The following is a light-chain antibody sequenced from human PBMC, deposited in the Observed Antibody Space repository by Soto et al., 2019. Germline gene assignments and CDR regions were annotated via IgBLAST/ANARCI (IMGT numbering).Light chain of an antibody. V-gene: IGKV3-11*01. CDR1: QSVSTF. J-gene: IGKJ4*01. CDR3: QQRSDWSGLT. Sequence: EIVLTQSPATLSLSPGERATLSCRASQSVSTFLAWYQQKPGQAPRLLFYDASNRATGIPARFSDSGSGTDFTLTISSLEPEDFAVYYCQQRSDWSGLTFGGGTRVEIK. CDR2: DAS.